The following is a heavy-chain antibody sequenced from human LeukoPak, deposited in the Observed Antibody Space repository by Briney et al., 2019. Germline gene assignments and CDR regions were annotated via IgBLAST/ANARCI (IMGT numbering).Heavy chain of an antibody. CDR3: ARSIFSSRRGAFDI. Sequence: PGGSLRLSCAASGFTFSSYSMHWVRQAPGKGLEWVSSISSSSSYIYYAHSVKGRFTISRDNAKNSLYLQMNSLRAEDTAVYYCARSIFSSRRGAFDIWGQGTMVTVSS. V-gene: IGHV3-21*01. CDR1: GFTFSSYS. D-gene: IGHD3-9*01. CDR2: ISSSSSYI. J-gene: IGHJ3*02.